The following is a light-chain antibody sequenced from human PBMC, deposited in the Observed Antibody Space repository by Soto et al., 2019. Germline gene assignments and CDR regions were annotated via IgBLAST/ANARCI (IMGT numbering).Light chain of an antibody. CDR1: QSIGTW. CDR2: KAS. J-gene: IGKJ1*01. V-gene: IGKV1-5*03. CDR3: QQYNSYSFWS. Sequence: DIQMTQSPSTLSASVGDRVTITCRASQSIGTWLAWFQQKPGKVPKLLIYKASSLVSGVPSRFSGSGSETEFTLTISGLQPDDFATYYCQQYNSYSFWSFGLGTKVEIK.